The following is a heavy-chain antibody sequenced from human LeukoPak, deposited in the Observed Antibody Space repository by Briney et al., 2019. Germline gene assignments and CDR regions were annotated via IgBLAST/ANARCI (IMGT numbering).Heavy chain of an antibody. D-gene: IGHD1-26*01. J-gene: IGHJ4*02. V-gene: IGHV1-46*01. CDR3: ARIGAHSGSYYSEHPFDY. CDR2: INPSGGST. Sequence: ASVKVSCKASGYTFTGYYMHWVRQAPGQGLEWMGIINPSGGSTSYAQKFQGRVTMTRDTSTSTVYMELSSLRSEDTAVYYCARIGAHSGSYYSEHPFDYWGQGTLVTVSS. CDR1: GYTFTGYY.